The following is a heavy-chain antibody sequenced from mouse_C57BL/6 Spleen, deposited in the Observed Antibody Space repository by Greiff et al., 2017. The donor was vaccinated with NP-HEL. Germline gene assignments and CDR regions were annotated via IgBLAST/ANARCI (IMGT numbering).Heavy chain of an antibody. CDR2: IDPANGNT. D-gene: IGHD1-1*01. CDR3: ARAYYGSNWYFDV. J-gene: IGHJ1*03. CDR1: GFNIKNTY. V-gene: IGHV14-3*01. Sequence: EVQLQESVAELVRPGASVKLSCTASGFNIKNTYMHWVKQRPEQGLEWIGRIDPANGNTKYAPTFQGKATITADTSSNTAYLQLSSLTSEDTAIYSCARAYYGSNWYFDVWGTGTTVTVSS.